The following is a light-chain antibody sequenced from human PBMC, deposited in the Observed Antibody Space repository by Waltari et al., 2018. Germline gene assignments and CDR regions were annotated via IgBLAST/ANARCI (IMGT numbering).Light chain of an antibody. Sequence: DIVMTQSPLSLSVTPGEPASISCRSSQSLLHSSGNTFLDWYLQKPWQSPQLLIYLISNRASWVPDRFSGSGSGTDFTLKISRVEAEDVGVYFCMQARQTPWTFGQGTKVEIK. CDR2: LIS. CDR1: QSLLHSSGNTF. V-gene: IGKV2-28*01. J-gene: IGKJ1*01. CDR3: MQARQTPWT.